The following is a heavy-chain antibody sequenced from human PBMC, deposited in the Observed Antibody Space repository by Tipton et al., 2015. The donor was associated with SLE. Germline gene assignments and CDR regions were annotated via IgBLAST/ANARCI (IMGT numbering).Heavy chain of an antibody. D-gene: IGHD6-13*01. V-gene: IGHV3-53*05. CDR3: ARDPYSSSRTWYYGMDV. J-gene: IGHJ6*02. CDR1: GFTVSDSY. CDR2: IYSGGYT. Sequence: GSLRLSCAASGFTVSDSYITWVRQAPGKGLEWVSVIYSGGYTYYADSVKGRFTISRDNSKNTLYLQMNSLRAEDTAVYYCARDPYSSSRTWYYGMDVWGQGTTVTVSS.